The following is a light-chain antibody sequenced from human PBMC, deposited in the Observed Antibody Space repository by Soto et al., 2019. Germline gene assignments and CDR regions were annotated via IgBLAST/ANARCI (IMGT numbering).Light chain of an antibody. CDR2: EGS. V-gene: IGLV2-23*01. CDR1: SSDVGSYNL. J-gene: IGLJ2*01. Sequence: QSALTQPASVSGSPGQSITISCTGTSSDVGSYNLVSWYQQHPGKAPKLMIYEGSKRPSGVSNRFSGSKSGNTASLTISGLQAEDEGDYYCCSYAGSSTSVVFGVGIKLTVL. CDR3: CSYAGSSTSVV.